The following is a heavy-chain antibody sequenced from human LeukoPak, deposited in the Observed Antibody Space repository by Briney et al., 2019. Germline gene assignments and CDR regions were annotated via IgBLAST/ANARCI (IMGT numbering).Heavy chain of an antibody. Sequence: GGSLRLSCAASGLTVSSNYMTWVRKAPGKGLEWVSVVYTGGITYSADSVKGRFTIARDNSKNTLYLQMNSRRAEDTAVYYCARGLAAAGLYFDYWGQGTLVTVSS. CDR2: VYTGGIT. CDR1: GLTVSSNY. J-gene: IGHJ4*02. V-gene: IGHV3-53*01. D-gene: IGHD6-13*01. CDR3: ARGLAAAGLYFDY.